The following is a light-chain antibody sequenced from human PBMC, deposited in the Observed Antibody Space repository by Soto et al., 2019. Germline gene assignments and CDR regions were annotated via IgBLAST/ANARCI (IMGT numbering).Light chain of an antibody. J-gene: IGKJ1*01. Sequence: EIVLTQSPGTLSLSPGERATLSCRASQSVSSSYLAWYQQKPGQAPRLLIYGASSRATGIPDRFSGSGSGTDFTITISRLEPEDFAVYYCQQYGRSPRTFGQGTKVDIK. CDR3: QQYGRSPRT. CDR1: QSVSSSY. V-gene: IGKV3-20*01. CDR2: GAS.